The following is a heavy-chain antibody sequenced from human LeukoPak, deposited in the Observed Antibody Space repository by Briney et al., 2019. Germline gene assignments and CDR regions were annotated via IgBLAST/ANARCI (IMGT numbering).Heavy chain of an antibody. J-gene: IGHJ6*02. CDR1: GFTFDDYG. Sequence: GGSLRLSCAASGFTFDDYGMSWVRQAPGKGLEWVSGINWNGRSTGYADSVKGRFTISRDNAKNSLYLQMNSLRAEDTASYHCARDVTRTGYYYYGMDVWGQGTTVTVSS. V-gene: IGHV3-20*01. D-gene: IGHD2/OR15-2a*01. CDR2: INWNGRST. CDR3: ARDVTRTGYYYYGMDV.